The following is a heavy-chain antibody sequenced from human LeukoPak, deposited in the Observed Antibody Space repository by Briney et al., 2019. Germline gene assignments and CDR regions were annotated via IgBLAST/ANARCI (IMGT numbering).Heavy chain of an antibody. CDR3: ARESGTAQTYTYYFDY. CDR1: GDSFSGYY. CDR2: INHRGST. Sequence: SETLSLTCAVYGDSFSGYYWNWIRQPPGKGLEWIGEINHRGSTTYNPSLKSRVTMSVDTSKNQFSLKISSLTAADTAVYYCARESGTAQTYTYYFDYWGQGTLVTVSS. V-gene: IGHV4-34*01. D-gene: IGHD3-16*01. J-gene: IGHJ4*02.